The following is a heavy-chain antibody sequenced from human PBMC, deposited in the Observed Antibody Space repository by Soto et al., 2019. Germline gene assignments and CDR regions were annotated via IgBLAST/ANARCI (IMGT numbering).Heavy chain of an antibody. CDR1: GGTFSSYA. D-gene: IGHD2-15*01. CDR3: ARGKRSGDKYYYYYYGMDV. CDR2: IIPIFGTA. Sequence: VASVKVSCKASGGTFSSYAISWVRQAPGQGLEWMGGIIPIFGTANYAQKFQGRVTITADKSTSTAYMELSSLRSEDTAVYYCARGKRSGDKYYYYYYGMDVWGQGTTVPVSS. J-gene: IGHJ6*02. V-gene: IGHV1-69*06.